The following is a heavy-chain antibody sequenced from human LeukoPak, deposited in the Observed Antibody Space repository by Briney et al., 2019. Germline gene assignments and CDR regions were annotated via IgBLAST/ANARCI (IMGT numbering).Heavy chain of an antibody. CDR1: GGSIRNYY. CDR3: ARGGVVPAAIRWFDP. V-gene: IGHV4-34*01. D-gene: IGHD2-2*02. CDR2: INHSGST. Sequence: SETLSLTCSVSGGSIRNYYWSWIRQPPGKGLEGIGEINHSGSTNYNPSLKSRVTISVDTSKNQFSPKLSSVTAADTAVYYCARGGVVPAAIRWFDPWGQGTLVTVSS. J-gene: IGHJ5*02.